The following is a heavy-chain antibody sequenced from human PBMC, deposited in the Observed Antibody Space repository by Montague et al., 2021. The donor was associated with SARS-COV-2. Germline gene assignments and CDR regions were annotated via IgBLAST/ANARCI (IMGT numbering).Heavy chain of an antibody. CDR1: GGSFSGYY. Sequence: SETLSPTCAVYGGSFSGYYWGWVRQAPGKGLEWIGEINHSGSTHXXPSLKSRVSMSVDTSKNQFSLKMSSVTAADTAVFYCARSREEFTSIAVIITGGMHYFDFWGQGTLVTVSS. V-gene: IGHV4-34*01. CDR3: ARSREEFTSIAVIITGGMHYFDF. CDR2: INHSGST. J-gene: IGHJ4*02. D-gene: IGHD3-22*01.